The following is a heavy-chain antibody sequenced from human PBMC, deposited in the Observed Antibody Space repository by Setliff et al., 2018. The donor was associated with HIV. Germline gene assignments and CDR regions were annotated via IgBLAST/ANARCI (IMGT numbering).Heavy chain of an antibody. V-gene: IGHV3-33*01. D-gene: IGHD6-19*01. CDR2: IWYDGTNK. J-gene: IGHJ3*02. Sequence: PGGSLRLSCAASEFTFSSYGMHWVRQAPGKGLEWVAVIWYDGTNKYYADSVKGRFTISRDNFKNTLFLQMNSLRAEDTAVYYCARDQEWLVEVEGDALHIWGQGTMVTVSS. CDR1: EFTFSSYG. CDR3: ARDQEWLVEVEGDALHI.